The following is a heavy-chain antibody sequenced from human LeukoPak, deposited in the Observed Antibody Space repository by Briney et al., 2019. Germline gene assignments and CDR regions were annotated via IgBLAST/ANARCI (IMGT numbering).Heavy chain of an antibody. D-gene: IGHD6-13*01. Sequence: GGSLRLSCAASGFPVSSNYMSWVRQAPGKGLGWVSVIYSGGSTYYADSVKGRFTISRDNSKNTLYLQMNSLRAEDTAVYYCATSSSWHYFDYWGQGTLVTVSS. CDR2: IYSGGST. J-gene: IGHJ4*02. CDR3: ATSSSWHYFDY. V-gene: IGHV3-53*01. CDR1: GFPVSSNY.